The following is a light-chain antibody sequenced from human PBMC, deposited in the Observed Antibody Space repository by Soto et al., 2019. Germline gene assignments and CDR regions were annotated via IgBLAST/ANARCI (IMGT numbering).Light chain of an antibody. CDR1: QSVSIY. CDR2: GGS. J-gene: IGKJ1*01. Sequence: ESVLTQSPAIPSLFPGERATLSCRASQSVSIYLAWYQQKPGQAPKLLIHGGSTRATGISDRFSGSGSGTDFTLTISRLEPEDFAVYYCQLYRTFGQGTKVDIK. CDR3: QLYRT. V-gene: IGKV3-11*01.